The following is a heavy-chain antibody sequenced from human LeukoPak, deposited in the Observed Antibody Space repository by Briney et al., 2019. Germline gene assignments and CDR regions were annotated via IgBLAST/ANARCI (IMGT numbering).Heavy chain of an antibody. CDR1: GYTFSTYD. J-gene: IGHJ4*02. Sequence: ASVKVSCKASGYTFSTYDIIWVRQATGQGLEWMGWMNPNSGNTGYAQKFQGRVTMTRNTSISTAYMELSSLRSEDTAVYYCARRRGGSGYYGFWGQGTLVTVSS. CDR3: ARRRGGSGYYGF. V-gene: IGHV1-8*01. CDR2: MNPNSGNT. D-gene: IGHD3-22*01.